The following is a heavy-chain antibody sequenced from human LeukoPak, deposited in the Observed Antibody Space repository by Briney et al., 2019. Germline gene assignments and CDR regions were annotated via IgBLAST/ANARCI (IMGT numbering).Heavy chain of an antibody. D-gene: IGHD3-22*01. Sequence: KASQTLSLTCAISGDSVSSNSAAWNWIRQSPSRGLEWLGRTYYRSKWYNDYAVSVKSRITINPDTSKNQFSLQLNSVTPEDTAVYYCARMDDSSGYQRLEYWGQGTLVTVSS. V-gene: IGHV6-1*01. CDR1: GDSVSSNSAA. CDR3: ARMDDSSGYQRLEY. J-gene: IGHJ4*02. CDR2: TYYRSKWYN.